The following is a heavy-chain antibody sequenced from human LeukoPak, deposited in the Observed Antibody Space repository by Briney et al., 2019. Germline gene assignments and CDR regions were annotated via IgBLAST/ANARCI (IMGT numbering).Heavy chain of an antibody. CDR2: IKQDGSET. CDR3: ARERGSSGWNFDP. Sequence: GGSLRLSCAASGFTFSNYWMNWVRQAPGKGLEWVANIKQDGSETYYVDSVKGRFTISRDNAKNSLYLQMNSLRAEDTAVYYCARERGSSGWNFDPWGQGTLVTVSS. V-gene: IGHV3-7*01. D-gene: IGHD6-19*01. J-gene: IGHJ5*02. CDR1: GFTFSNYW.